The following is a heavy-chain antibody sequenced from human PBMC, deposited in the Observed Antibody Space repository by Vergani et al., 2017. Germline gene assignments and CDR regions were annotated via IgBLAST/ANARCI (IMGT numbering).Heavy chain of an antibody. Sequence: QVQLVQSGAEVKKPGASVKVSCKASGYTFTSYGISWVRQAPGQGLEWMGWINPNSGGTNYAQKFQGWVTMTRDTSISTAYMELSRLRSDDTAVYYCARDYSVNSSSAFDPWGQGTLVTVSS. D-gene: IGHD6-6*01. V-gene: IGHV1-2*04. J-gene: IGHJ5*02. CDR2: INPNSGGT. CDR3: ARDYSVNSSSAFDP. CDR1: GYTFTSYG.